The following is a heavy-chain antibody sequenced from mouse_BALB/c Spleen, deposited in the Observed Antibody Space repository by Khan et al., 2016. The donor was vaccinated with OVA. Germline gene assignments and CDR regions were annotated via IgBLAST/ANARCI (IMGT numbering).Heavy chain of an antibody. V-gene: IGHV5-6*01. J-gene: IGHJ4*01. CDR2: ISSGGHYT. CDR1: GFTFSSYG. Sequence: EVQLEESGGDLVKPGGSLKLSCAASGFTFSSYGMSWVRQTPDKRLEWVATISSGGHYTYFPDSVRGRFTISRDNSSNTLSLQMSSLKSEDTAVYYCERSITTKKRDYYAMDYWGQGTSVTVSS. D-gene: IGHD1-1*01. CDR3: ERSITTKKRDYYAMDY.